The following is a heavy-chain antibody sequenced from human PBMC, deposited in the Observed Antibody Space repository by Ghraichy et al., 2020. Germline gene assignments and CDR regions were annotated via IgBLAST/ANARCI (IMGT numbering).Heavy chain of an antibody. CDR1: GYTLTELS. V-gene: IGHV1-24*01. CDR2: FDPEDGET. J-gene: IGHJ6*02. D-gene: IGHD2-8*01. CDR3: ATPSMRINYYGMDI. Sequence: ASVKVSCKVSGYTLTELSMHWVRQAPGKGLEWMGSFDPEDGETIYAQKFQGRVTMTEDTSTDTAYMELSSLRSEDTAVYYCATPSMRINYYGMDIWGQGTTGTVSS.